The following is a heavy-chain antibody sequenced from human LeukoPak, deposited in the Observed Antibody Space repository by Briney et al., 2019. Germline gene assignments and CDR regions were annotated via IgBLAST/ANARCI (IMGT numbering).Heavy chain of an antibody. J-gene: IGHJ3*01. V-gene: IGHV3-23*01. CDR2: MSLSTSGK. CDR1: GFSFSDYD. Sequence: GGSLRLSCAASGFSFSDYDMSWVRQAPGKGLEWVSSMSLSTSGKTYADSVKGRFTVSTDKAKNTLYLQMDSLRAEDTAIYYCARWDAYYTGGIGYSGDSAFDFWGQGTLVTVSS. D-gene: IGHD2-8*02. CDR3: ARWDAYYTGGIGYSGDSAFDF.